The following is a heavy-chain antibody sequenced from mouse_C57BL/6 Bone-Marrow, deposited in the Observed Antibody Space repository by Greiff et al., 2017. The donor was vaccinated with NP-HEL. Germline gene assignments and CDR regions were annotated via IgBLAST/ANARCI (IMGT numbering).Heavy chain of an antibody. V-gene: IGHV5-6*01. CDR2: ISSGGSYT. Sequence: VQLKESGGDLVKPGGSLKLSCAASGFTFSSYGMSWVRQTPDKRLEWVATISSGGSYTYYPDSVKGRFTISRDNAKNTLYLQMSSLQSEDTAMYYCARPFYGNYGWYYDVWGTGATVTVST. CDR1: GFTFSSYG. CDR3: ARPFYGNYGWYYDV. J-gene: IGHJ1*03. D-gene: IGHD2-10*01.